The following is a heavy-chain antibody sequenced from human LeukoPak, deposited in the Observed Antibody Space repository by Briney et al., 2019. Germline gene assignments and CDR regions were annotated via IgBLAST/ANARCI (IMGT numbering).Heavy chain of an antibody. CDR1: GITFSNFG. V-gene: IGHV3-30*02. CDR2: IRYDGSNK. J-gene: IGHJ5*02. CDR3: AKGGRGTTSYNWFDP. D-gene: IGHD3-10*01. Sequence: GGSLRLSCAASGITFSNFGMHWVRQAPGKGLEWVAFIRYDGSNKYYADSVKGRFTISRDNAKNSLYLQMNSLRAEDTALYYCAKGGRGTTSYNWFDPWGQGTLVTVSS.